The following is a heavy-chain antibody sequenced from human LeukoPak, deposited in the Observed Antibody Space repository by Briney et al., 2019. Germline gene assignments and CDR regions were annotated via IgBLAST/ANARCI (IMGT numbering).Heavy chain of an antibody. D-gene: IGHD6-19*01. CDR3: ARAVSGRFDY. J-gene: IGHJ4*02. CDR1: GGSMSPYH. V-gene: IGHV4-59*08. Sequence: SETLSLTCTVSGGSMSPYHWGWIRQPPGKGLEWTGYIYYSGSTNYNPSLNSRVTISVDTSRNQFSLRLSSVTAADTAIYYCARAVSGRFDYWGQGTLVTVSS. CDR2: IYYSGST.